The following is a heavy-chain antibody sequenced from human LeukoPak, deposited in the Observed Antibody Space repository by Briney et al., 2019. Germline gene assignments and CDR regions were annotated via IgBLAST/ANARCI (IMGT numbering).Heavy chain of an antibody. CDR3: AISQLAARPVGARYYYYYYYMDV. CDR2: IIPIFGTA. CDR1: GGTFSSYA. Sequence: AASVKVSCKASGGTFSSYAISWVRQAPGQGLEWMGGIIPIFGTANYAQKFQGRVTITADKSTSTAYMELSSLRSEDTAVYYCAISQLAARPVGARYYYYYYYMDVWGKGTTVTVSS. D-gene: IGHD6-6*01. J-gene: IGHJ6*03. V-gene: IGHV1-69*06.